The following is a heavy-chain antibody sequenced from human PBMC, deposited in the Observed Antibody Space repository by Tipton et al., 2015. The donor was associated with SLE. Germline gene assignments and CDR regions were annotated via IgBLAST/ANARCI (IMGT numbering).Heavy chain of an antibody. CDR2: INHSGST. CDR3: ARRPGYCSSTSCPGNYYMDV. D-gene: IGHD2-2*01. J-gene: IGHJ6*03. V-gene: IGHV4-34*01. CDR1: GGSFSGHY. Sequence: TLSLTCAVYGGSFSGHYWSWIRQPPGKGLEWIGEINHSGSTNYNPSLKSRVTISVDTSKNQFSLKLSSVTAADTAVYYCARRPGYCSSTSCPGNYYMDVWGKGTTVTVSS.